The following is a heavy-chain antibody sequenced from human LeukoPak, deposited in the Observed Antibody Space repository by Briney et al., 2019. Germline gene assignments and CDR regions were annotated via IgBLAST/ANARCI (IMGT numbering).Heavy chain of an antibody. D-gene: IGHD3-22*01. J-gene: IGHJ5*02. CDR2: ISYDGSNK. V-gene: IGHV3-30*18. Sequence: GGSLRLSCAASGFTFSSYGMHWVRQAPGKGLEWVAVISYDGSNKYYADSVKGRFTISRDNSKNTLYLQMNSLRAEDTAVHYCAKDSSGYFTWFDPWGQGTLVTVSS. CDR3: AKDSSGYFTWFDP. CDR1: GFTFSSYG.